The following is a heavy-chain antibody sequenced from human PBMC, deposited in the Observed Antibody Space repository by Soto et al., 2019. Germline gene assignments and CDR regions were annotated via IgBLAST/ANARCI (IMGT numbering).Heavy chain of an antibody. CDR2: FDPEDGET. D-gene: IGHD3-3*01. Sequence: ASVKVSCKVSGYTLTELSMHWVRQAPGKGLEWMGGFDPEDGETIYAQKFQGRVTMTEDTSTDTAYMELSSLRSEDTAVYYCATEAPLRSRRRAPKGYYYYGMYVWGQGNTVTVSS. V-gene: IGHV1-24*01. J-gene: IGHJ6*02. CDR3: ATEAPLRSRRRAPKGYYYYGMYV. CDR1: GYTLTELS.